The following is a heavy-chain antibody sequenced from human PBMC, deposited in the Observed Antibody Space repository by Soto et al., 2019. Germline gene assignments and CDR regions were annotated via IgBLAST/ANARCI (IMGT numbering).Heavy chain of an antibody. CDR2: INHSGSN. D-gene: IGHD3-9*01. V-gene: IGHV4-34*01. CDR3: ARGGSNDWQVAFDI. Sequence: LSLTCVVSGGSFSTYYYNWIRQSPGKGLEWIGEINHSGSNNYSPSLKSRVTMSLDTSKNQFSLKLTPVTAADTAVYYCARGGSNDWQVAFDIWGQGTMVTVSS. CDR1: GGSFSTYY. J-gene: IGHJ3*02.